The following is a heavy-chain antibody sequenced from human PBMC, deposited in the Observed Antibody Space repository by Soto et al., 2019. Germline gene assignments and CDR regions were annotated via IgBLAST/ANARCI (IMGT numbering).Heavy chain of an antibody. CDR1: GFTFTSSA. CDR2: IVVGSGNT. D-gene: IGHD3-10*01. V-gene: IGHV1-58*02. J-gene: IGHJ3*02. CDR3: AAVNYGSGSYSVAFDI. Sequence: ASVKVSCKASGFTFTSSAMQWVRQARGQRLEWIGWIVVGSGNTNYAQKFQERVTITRDMSTSTAYMELSSLRSEDTAVYYCAAVNYGSGSYSVAFDIWGQGTMVTVSS.